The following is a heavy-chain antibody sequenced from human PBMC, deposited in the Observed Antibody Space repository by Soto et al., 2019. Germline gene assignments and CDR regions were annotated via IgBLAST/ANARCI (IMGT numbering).Heavy chain of an antibody. V-gene: IGHV3-30*03. Sequence: QVQLVESGGGIVKPGRSLRLSCAASGFVFHDYGLHWVRQAPGKGLEWVAVISDDGSNKYYADSVKGRFTISRDTSRTTLYLQMNSLRVEDTAVYYCARCRRPHYYYYGMDVWGQGTTVNVSS. J-gene: IGHJ6*02. D-gene: IGHD2-15*01. CDR1: GFVFHDYG. CDR2: ISDDGSNK. CDR3: ARCRRPHYYYYGMDV.